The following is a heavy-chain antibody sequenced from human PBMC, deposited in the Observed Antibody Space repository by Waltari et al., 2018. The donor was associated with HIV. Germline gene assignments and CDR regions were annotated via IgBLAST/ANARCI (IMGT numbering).Heavy chain of an antibody. CDR2: IKQDGSEK. D-gene: IGHD2-15*01. CDR1: GFTFSSYW. V-gene: IGHV3-7*01. CDR3: AGLYCSGGSCYDY. Sequence: EVQLVESGGGLVQPGGSLRLSCAASGFTFSSYWMTWVRQAPGKGLEWVANIKQDGSEKYEADSVKGRFTIPRDNAKNALCLQRNSLRAEDTAVYYCAGLYCSGGSCYDYWRQGTLVTVSS. J-gene: IGHJ4*02.